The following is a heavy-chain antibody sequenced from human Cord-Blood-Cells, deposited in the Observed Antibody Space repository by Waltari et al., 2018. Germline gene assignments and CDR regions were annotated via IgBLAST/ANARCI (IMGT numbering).Heavy chain of an antibody. CDR3: ARVNGDIVVVPAHNWFDP. J-gene: IGHJ5*02. Sequence: QVQLVQSGAEVKKPGSSVKVSCKASGGTFSSYAISWVRQAPGQGLEWMGRIIPILEIANNAQKFQGRVTIAADKSTSTAYMELSSLRSEDTAVYYCARVNGDIVVVPAHNWFDPWGQGTLVTVSS. CDR1: GGTFSSYA. V-gene: IGHV1-69*09. CDR2: IIPILEIA. D-gene: IGHD2-2*01.